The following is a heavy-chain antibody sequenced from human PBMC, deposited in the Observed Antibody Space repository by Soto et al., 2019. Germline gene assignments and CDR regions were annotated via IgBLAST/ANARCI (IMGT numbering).Heavy chain of an antibody. V-gene: IGHV4-39*01. CDR3: ALHGYCSGGSCPHDAFAI. J-gene: IGHJ3*02. D-gene: IGHD2-15*01. CDR1: GGSISSSSYY. Sequence: SETLSLTCTVSGGSISSSSYYWGWIRQPPGKGLEWIGSIYYSGSTYYNPSLKSRVTISVDTSKNQFSLKLSSVTAADTAVYYCALHGYCSGGSCPHDAFAIWAQRTMVTVSS. CDR2: IYYSGST.